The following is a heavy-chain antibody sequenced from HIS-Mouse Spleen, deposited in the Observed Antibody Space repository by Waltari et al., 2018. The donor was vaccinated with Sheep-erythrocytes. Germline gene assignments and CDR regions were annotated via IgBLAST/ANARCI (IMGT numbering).Heavy chain of an antibody. J-gene: IGHJ4*02. CDR3: ARLYYYDSSGYYFDY. CDR2: IHYSGST. V-gene: IGHV4-39*01. Sequence: QLQLQESGPGLVKPSETLSLTCTVSGCSIRSSSYYWRWIRRPPGKGLEWIGSIHYSGSTYYNPSLKSRVTISVDTSKNQFSLKLSSVTAADTAVYYCARLYYYDSSGYYFDYWGQGTLVTVSS. CDR1: GCSIRSSSYY. D-gene: IGHD3-22*01.